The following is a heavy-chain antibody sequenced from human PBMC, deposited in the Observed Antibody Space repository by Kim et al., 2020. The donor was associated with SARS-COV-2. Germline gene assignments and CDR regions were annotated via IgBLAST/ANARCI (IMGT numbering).Heavy chain of an antibody. D-gene: IGHD3-22*01. CDR1: GGSISSGGYS. CDR3: ARYSTMIDQYYFDY. Sequence: SETLSLTCAVSGGSISSGGYSWSWILQPPGKGLEWIGYIYHSGSTYYNPSLKSRVTISVDRSKNQFSLKLSSVTAADTAVYYCARYSTMIDQYYFDYWGQGTLVTVSS. J-gene: IGHJ4*02. V-gene: IGHV4-30-2*01. CDR2: IYHSGST.